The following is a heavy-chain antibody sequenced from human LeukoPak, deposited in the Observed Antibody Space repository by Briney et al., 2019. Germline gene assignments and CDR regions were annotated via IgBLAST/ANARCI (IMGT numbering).Heavy chain of an antibody. D-gene: IGHD5-12*01. CDR3: ARGTVNGYDFPSVGPNWFDP. Sequence: SVKVSCTASGYPFSSYDINWVRQAPGQGLEWMGGIIPIFGTANYAQKFQGRVTITADESTSTAYMELSSLRSEDTAVYYCARGTVNGYDFPSVGPNWFDPWGQGTLVTVSS. V-gene: IGHV1-69*13. CDR2: IIPIFGTA. CDR1: GYPFSSYD. J-gene: IGHJ5*02.